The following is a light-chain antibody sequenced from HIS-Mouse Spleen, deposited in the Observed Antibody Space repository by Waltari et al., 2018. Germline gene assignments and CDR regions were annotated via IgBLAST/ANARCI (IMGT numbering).Light chain of an antibody. Sequence: DIQMTQSPSSLSASVGDRVTITCRASQSISSYLNWYQQKPGKAPKLLIYAASSLQSGVQSRVSGSGSGTDFTLTISSLQPEDFATYYCQQSYSTPRTFGQGTKVEIK. V-gene: IGKV1-39*01. CDR2: AAS. CDR1: QSISSY. J-gene: IGKJ1*01. CDR3: QQSYSTPRT.